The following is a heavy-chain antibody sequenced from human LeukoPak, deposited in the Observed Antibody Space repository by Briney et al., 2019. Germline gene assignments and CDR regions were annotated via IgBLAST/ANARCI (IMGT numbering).Heavy chain of an antibody. CDR2: IIPLFCAP. CDR3: ARDEEKAAGSL. CDR1: GGTFGSYA. D-gene: IGHD6-13*01. V-gene: IGHV1-69*13. J-gene: IGHJ4*02. Sequence: ASVKVSCKPSGGTFGSYAISWVRQAPGQGLEWVGGIIPLFCAPLYAQKFQGRVTITADERTSTVYMDLCSLRSDDTAVYYCARDEEKAAGSLWGQGTPVIVSS.